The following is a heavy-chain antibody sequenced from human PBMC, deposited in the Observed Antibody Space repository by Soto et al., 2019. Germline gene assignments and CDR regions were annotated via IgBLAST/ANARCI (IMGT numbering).Heavy chain of an antibody. D-gene: IGHD3-10*01. V-gene: IGHV3-43*01. J-gene: IGHJ4*02. CDR3: AKDRDSGSYYDY. CDR2: ISWDGGST. CDR1: GFTFDDHT. Sequence: PGASLRLACAASGFTFDDHTMHWVRQAPGKGLEWVSLISWDGGSTYYADSVKGRFTISRDNSKNSLYLQMNSLRTEDTALYYCAKDRDSGSYYDYWGQGTLVTVSS.